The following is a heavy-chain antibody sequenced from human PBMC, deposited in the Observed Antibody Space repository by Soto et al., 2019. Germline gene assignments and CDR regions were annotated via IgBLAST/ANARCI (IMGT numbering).Heavy chain of an antibody. V-gene: IGHV3-30*18. CDR2: ISYDGNHA. Sequence: QVPLVESGGGAVQPGRSLRLSCAASGFTFTNYGMHWVRQAPGKGLEWVSIISYDGNHAYYADFVRGRFTISRDDSKNTLYLQLNSLRAEDTAVYYCAKDADYGSGSYDPPDYWGQGTLVAVSS. CDR3: AKDADYGSGSYDPPDY. J-gene: IGHJ4*02. D-gene: IGHD3-10*01. CDR1: GFTFTNYG.